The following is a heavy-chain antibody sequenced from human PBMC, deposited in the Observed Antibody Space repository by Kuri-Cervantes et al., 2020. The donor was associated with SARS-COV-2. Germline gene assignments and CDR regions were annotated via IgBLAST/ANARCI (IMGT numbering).Heavy chain of an antibody. J-gene: IGHJ5*02. V-gene: IGHV3-21*01. D-gene: IGHD2-15*01. CDR1: GFDFSLYN. CDR3: ARDERYCSGGSCYSEAGNWFDP. CDR2: ISRNSNYI. Sequence: GESLKISCAASGFDFSLYNMNWVRQAPGKGLEWVSRISRNSNYIDYADSVKGRFIISRDNAKNSLYLQMNSLRAEDTAVYYCARDERYCSGGSCYSEAGNWFDPWGQGTLVTVSS.